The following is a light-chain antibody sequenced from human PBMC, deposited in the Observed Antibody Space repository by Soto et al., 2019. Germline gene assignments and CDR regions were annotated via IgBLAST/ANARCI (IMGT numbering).Light chain of an antibody. CDR2: LNSDGSH. Sequence: QSVLTQSPSASASLGASVKLTCTLSSGHSSYAIAWHQQQPEKGPRYLMKLNSDGSHSKGDGIPDRFSGSSSGAERYLTIPRLQSEDEADDSGQTWGTGTRGVFGGVTKLTGL. V-gene: IGLV4-69*01. CDR1: SGHSSYA. J-gene: IGLJ3*02. CDR3: QTWGTGTRGV.